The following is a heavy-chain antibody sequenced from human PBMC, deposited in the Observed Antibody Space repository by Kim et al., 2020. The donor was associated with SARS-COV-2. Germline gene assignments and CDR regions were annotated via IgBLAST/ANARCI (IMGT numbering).Heavy chain of an antibody. CDR3: ARDLDFSSMITFGGVIVIPAY. D-gene: IGHD3-16*02. Sequence: ASVKVSCKASGYTFTGYYMHWVRQAPGQGLEWMGRINPNSGGTNYAQKFQGRVTMTRDTSISTAYMELSRLRSDDTAVYYCARDLDFSSMITFGGVIVIPAYWGQGTLVTVSS. CDR1: GYTFTGYY. J-gene: IGHJ4*02. CDR2: INPNSGGT. V-gene: IGHV1-2*06.